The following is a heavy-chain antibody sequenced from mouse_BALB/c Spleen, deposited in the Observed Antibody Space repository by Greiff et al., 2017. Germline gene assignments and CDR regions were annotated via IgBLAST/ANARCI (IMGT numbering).Heavy chain of an antibody. CDR2: MSDGGST. D-gene: IGHD3-3*01. J-gene: IGHJ3*01. Sequence: DVMLVESGGGLVKPGGSLTLSCAASGFTFSDYYMYWVRQTPEKRLEWVATMSDGGSTYYPDSVKGRFTISRDNAKNTLYLQMSSLKSEDTAMYYGAREHRGTFAYWGQGTLVTVSA. V-gene: IGHV5-4*02. CDR1: GFTFSDYY. CDR3: AREHRGTFAY.